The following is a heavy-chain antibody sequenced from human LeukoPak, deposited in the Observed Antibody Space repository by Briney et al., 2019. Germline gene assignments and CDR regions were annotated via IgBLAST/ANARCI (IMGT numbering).Heavy chain of an antibody. D-gene: IGHD3-22*01. V-gene: IGHV4-39*07. J-gene: IGHJ4*02. CDR2: IYYSGST. CDR1: GGSISSSSYY. CDR3: ARETRVVADPRFDY. Sequence: PSETLSLTCTVSGGSISSSSYYWGWIRQPPGKGLEWIGSIYYSGSTYYNPSLKSRVTISVDTSNNQFSLKLNSVTAADTALYYCARETRVVADPRFDYWGQGTLVTVSS.